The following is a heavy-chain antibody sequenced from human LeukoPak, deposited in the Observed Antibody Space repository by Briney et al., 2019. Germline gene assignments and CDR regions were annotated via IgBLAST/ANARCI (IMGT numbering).Heavy chain of an antibody. Sequence: SETLSLTCTVSGDSISSYYWSWIRQPPGKGLEWIGYNYYSGSTNYNPSLKSRVTISVDTSKNQFSLKLSSVTAADTAVYYCARGRAWYMDYWGQGTLVTVSS. J-gene: IGHJ4*02. V-gene: IGHV4-59*01. CDR3: ARGRAWYMDY. CDR1: GDSISSYY. CDR2: NYYSGST. D-gene: IGHD6-19*01.